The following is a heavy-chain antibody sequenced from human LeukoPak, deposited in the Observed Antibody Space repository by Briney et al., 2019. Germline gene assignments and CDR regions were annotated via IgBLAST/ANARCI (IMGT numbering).Heavy chain of an antibody. Sequence: AGGSLRLSCAASGFTFSSYAMSWVRQAPGKGLEWVSAISGSGGSTYYADSVKGRFTISRDNSKNTLYLQMNSLRAEDTAVYYCAKEAFRYCSSTSCYRGDYWGQGTLVTVSS. D-gene: IGHD2-2*02. CDR2: ISGSGGST. J-gene: IGHJ4*02. V-gene: IGHV3-23*01. CDR3: AKEAFRYCSSTSCYRGDY. CDR1: GFTFSSYA.